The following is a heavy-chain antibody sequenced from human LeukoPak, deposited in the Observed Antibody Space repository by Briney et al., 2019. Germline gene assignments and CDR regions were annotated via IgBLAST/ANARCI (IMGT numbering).Heavy chain of an antibody. J-gene: IGHJ6*03. V-gene: IGHV1-8*02. D-gene: IGHD3-10*01. Sequence: GASVKVSCKASGYTFTSYYMHWVRQATGQGLEWMGWMNPNSGNTGYAQKFQGRVTMTRNTSISTAYMELSSLRSEDTAVYYCARGLQPRGADFLESYYYYYMDVWGKGTTVTISS. CDR1: GYTFTSYY. CDR3: ARGLQPRGADFLESYYYYYMDV. CDR2: MNPNSGNT.